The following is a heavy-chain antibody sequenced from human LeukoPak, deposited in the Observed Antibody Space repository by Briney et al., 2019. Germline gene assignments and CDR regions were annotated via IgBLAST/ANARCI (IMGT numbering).Heavy chain of an antibody. CDR1: GYSFSSYW. Sequence: GESLKISCEGSGYSFSSYWIGWVRQKPGKGLEWMGIIHPGDSDTRYSPSFQGQVTISADKSISTAYLQWSSLKASDTAMYYCARRTYGEGDYYFDYWGQGTLVTVSS. J-gene: IGHJ4*02. V-gene: IGHV5-51*01. D-gene: IGHD4-17*01. CDR2: IHPGDSDT. CDR3: ARRTYGEGDYYFDY.